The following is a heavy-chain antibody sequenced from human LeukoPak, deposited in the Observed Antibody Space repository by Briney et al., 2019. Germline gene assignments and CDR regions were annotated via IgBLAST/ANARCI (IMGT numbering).Heavy chain of an antibody. CDR2: INPSGGST. D-gene: IGHD5-12*01. V-gene: IGHV1-46*01. CDR1: GYTSTSYY. J-gene: IGHJ3*02. Sequence: ASVKVSCKASGYTSTSYYMHWVRQAPGQGLEWMGIINPSGGSTSYAQKFQGRVTMTRDTSTSTVYMELSSLRSEDTAVYYCARWEMATIRMGAFDIWGQGTMVTVSS. CDR3: ARWEMATIRMGAFDI.